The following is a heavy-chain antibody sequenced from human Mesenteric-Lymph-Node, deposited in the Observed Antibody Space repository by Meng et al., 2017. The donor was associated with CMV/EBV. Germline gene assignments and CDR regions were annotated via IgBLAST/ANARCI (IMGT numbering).Heavy chain of an antibody. Sequence: SLILSCAASEFIFSRYALYVVRHAPGKGLEWVSFIPYDGRGRYYADYVRRRFTISRAESRNSLYLQMSSLRTEDTAVYYCARTLFPTTSAAGLLYPDSWGQGTLVTVSS. V-gene: IGHV3-30*04. J-gene: IGHJ4*02. CDR1: EFIFSRYA. CDR3: ARTLFPTTSAAGLLYPDS. CDR2: IPYDGRGR. D-gene: IGHD3-3*01.